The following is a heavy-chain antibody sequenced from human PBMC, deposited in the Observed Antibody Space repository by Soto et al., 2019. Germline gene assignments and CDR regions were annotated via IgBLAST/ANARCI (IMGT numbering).Heavy chain of an antibody. D-gene: IGHD5-12*01. J-gene: IGHJ4*02. CDR3: ARDLAGYGSVDRSYFDY. CDR2: IWYDGSNK. V-gene: IGHV3-33*01. Sequence: QVQLVESGGGVVQPGRSLRLSCAASGFTFSSYGMHWVRQAPGKGLEWVAVIWYDGSNKYYADSVKGRFTISRDNSKNPLYLRMNSLRAEDTAVYYCARDLAGYGSVDRSYFDYWGQGTLVTVSS. CDR1: GFTFSSYG.